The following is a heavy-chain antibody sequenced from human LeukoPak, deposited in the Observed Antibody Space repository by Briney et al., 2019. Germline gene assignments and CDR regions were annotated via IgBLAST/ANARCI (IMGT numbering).Heavy chain of an antibody. D-gene: IGHD3-10*01. Sequence: GASVKVSCKASGYTFTSYDINWVRQATGQGLEWMGWMNPNSGNTGYAQKFQGRVTMTRNTSISTAYMELSSLRSEDTAVYYCARGGLYYGSGSAVRWYYYYYMDVWGKGTTVTISS. V-gene: IGHV1-8*01. CDR3: ARGGLYYGSGSAVRWYYYYYMDV. CDR2: MNPNSGNT. J-gene: IGHJ6*03. CDR1: GYTFTSYD.